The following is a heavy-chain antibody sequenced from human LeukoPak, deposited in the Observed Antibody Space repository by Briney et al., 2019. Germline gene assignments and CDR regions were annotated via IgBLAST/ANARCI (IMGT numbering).Heavy chain of an antibody. Sequence: GGSLRLSCAASGLTFSSYGMHWVRQAPGKGLEWVAVISYDGSNKYYADSVKGRFTISRDNSKNTLYLQMNSLRAEDTAVYYCARTGYDSSGYYPDYWGQGTLVTVSS. J-gene: IGHJ4*02. CDR1: GLTFSSYG. CDR2: ISYDGSNK. D-gene: IGHD3-22*01. V-gene: IGHV3-30*03. CDR3: ARTGYDSSGYYPDY.